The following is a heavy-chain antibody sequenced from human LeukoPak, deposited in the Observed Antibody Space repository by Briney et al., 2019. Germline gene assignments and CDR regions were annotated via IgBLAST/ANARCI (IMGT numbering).Heavy chain of an antibody. CDR1: GGSFSGYY. J-gene: IGHJ4*02. CDR3: ARAEYYYGSGSYYRTPFDY. CDR2: INHSGST. Sequence: SETLSLTCAVYGGSFSGYYWSWIRQPPGKGLEWIGEINHSGSTNYNPSLKSRVTISVDTSKNQFSLKLSSVTAADTAVYYCARAEYYYGSGSYYRTPFDYWGQGTLVTVSS. D-gene: IGHD3-10*01. V-gene: IGHV4-34*01.